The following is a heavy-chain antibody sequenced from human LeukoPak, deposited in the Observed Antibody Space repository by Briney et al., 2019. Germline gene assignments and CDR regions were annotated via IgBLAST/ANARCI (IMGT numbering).Heavy chain of an antibody. J-gene: IGHJ4*02. V-gene: IGHV1-2*02. CDR2: INLNTGDT. CDR3: ARDQPALDY. CDR1: GFTFIGYY. Sequence: ASVKVSCKASGFTFIGYYMRWVRQAPGQGLEWMGWINLNTGDTDYAPKFQGRVTMTRDTSITTAHMQLSWLRYDDTAVYYCARDQPALDYWGRGTLVTVSS.